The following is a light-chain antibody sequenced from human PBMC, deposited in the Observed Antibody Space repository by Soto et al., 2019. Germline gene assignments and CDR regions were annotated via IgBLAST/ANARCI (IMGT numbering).Light chain of an antibody. J-gene: IGLJ2*01. Sequence: QAVVTQPPSASGTPGQRVTISCSGSSSNIGSNYVYWYQQLPGTAPKLLIYSNNQRPSGVPDRFSGSKSGTSASLAISGLRSEDEADYYCQVWDNSTAIFGGGTKLTVL. CDR2: SNN. CDR3: QVWDNSTAI. V-gene: IGLV1-47*02. CDR1: SSNIGSNY.